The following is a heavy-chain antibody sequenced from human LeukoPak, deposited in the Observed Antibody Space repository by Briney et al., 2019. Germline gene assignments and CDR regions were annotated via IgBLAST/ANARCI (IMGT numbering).Heavy chain of an antibody. Sequence: SETLSLTCAVYGGSFSGYYWSWIRQPPGKGLEWIGEINHSGSTNYNPSLKSRVTISVDTSKNQFSLKLSSVTAADTAVYYCARVGSGYPSDAFDIWGQGTMVTVSS. CDR3: ARVGSGYPSDAFDI. V-gene: IGHV4-34*01. CDR1: GGSFSGYY. J-gene: IGHJ3*02. CDR2: INHSGST. D-gene: IGHD3-22*01.